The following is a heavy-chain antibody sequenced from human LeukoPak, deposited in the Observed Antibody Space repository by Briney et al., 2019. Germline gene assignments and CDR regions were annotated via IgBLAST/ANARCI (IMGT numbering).Heavy chain of an antibody. Sequence: SETLSLTCTVSGGSISSCYWSWIRQPPGKGLEWIGYIYYRGSTNYNPSLKSRVTISVDTSKNQFSLRLSSVTAADTAVYYCARDRGCRGGSCYYDYWAQGTLVTVSS. J-gene: IGHJ4*02. V-gene: IGHV4-59*01. D-gene: IGHD2-15*01. CDR2: IYYRGST. CDR3: ARDRGCRGGSCYYDY. CDR1: GGSISSCY.